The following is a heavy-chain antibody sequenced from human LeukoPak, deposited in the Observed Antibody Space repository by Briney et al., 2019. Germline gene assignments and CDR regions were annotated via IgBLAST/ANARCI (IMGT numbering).Heavy chain of an antibody. CDR1: GFTFSRYA. CDR2: ISGSGGST. V-gene: IGHV3-23*01. CDR3: ASRPHYYYGMDV. Sequence: GGSLRLSCAASGFTFSRYAMSWVRQAPGQGLEWVSAISGSGGSTYYADSVKGRFTISKDNSKNTLYLQMNSLRAEDTAVYYFASRPHYYYGMDVWGQGTTVTVSS. J-gene: IGHJ6*02.